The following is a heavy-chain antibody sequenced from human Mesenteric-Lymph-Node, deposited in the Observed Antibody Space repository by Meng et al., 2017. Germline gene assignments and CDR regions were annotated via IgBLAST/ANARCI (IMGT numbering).Heavy chain of an antibody. D-gene: IGHD3-10*01. CDR2: ISGSGGST. V-gene: IGHV3-23*01. CDR3: ARDRGVRDLDH. J-gene: IGHJ4*02. Sequence: GESLKISCAASGFTFSSYAMSWVRQAPGKGLEWVSAISGSGGSTYYADSVKGRFTISRDNSKNTLYLQMNSLTAEDTAVYYCARDRGVRDLDHWGQGTLVTVSS. CDR1: GFTFSSYA.